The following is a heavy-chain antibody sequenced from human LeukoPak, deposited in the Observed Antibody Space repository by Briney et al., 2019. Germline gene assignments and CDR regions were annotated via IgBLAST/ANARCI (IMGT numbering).Heavy chain of an antibody. V-gene: IGHV3-23*01. J-gene: IGHJ6*02. D-gene: IGHD3-22*01. Sequence: GGSLRLSCAASGFTFSSYVVNWVRQAPGKGLEWVSAISGSGGNTYYADSVKGRFTISRDNSKNTLYLQMNSLRAEDTAVYFCEKGHLPMTLRMDVWGQGTTVTVSS. CDR3: EKGHLPMTLRMDV. CDR2: ISGSGGNT. CDR1: GFTFSSYV.